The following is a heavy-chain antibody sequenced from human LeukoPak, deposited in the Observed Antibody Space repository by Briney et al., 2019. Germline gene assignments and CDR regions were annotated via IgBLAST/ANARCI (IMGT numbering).Heavy chain of an antibody. CDR2: INTGDNT. CDR3: AKTRNGEWHSDLDH. V-gene: IGHV3-23*01. J-gene: IGHJ4*02. D-gene: IGHD1-1*01. CDR1: GFILTNNG. Sequence: GGSLRLSRAASGFILTNNGLAWVRQAPGKGLEWVSGINTGDNTYHVDSVRGRFTISRDISKNTVYLQMNGLRVEDTAVYYCAKTRNGEWHSDLDHWGQGTLVTVSS.